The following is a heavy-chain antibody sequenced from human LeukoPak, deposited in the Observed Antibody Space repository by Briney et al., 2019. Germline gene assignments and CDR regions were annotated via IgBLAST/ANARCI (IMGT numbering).Heavy chain of an antibody. CDR3: AVAGFSVGNDY. CDR1: GYTFTSYG. D-gene: IGHD6-19*01. Sequence: GASVKVSCAASGYTFTSYGISWVRQAPGQGLECMGGISAYNGNTNYAQKLPGRVTMTTDTSTSTAYMELRSLRSDDTAVYYCAVAGFSVGNDYWGQGTLVTVSS. V-gene: IGHV1-18*04. J-gene: IGHJ4*02. CDR2: ISAYNGNT.